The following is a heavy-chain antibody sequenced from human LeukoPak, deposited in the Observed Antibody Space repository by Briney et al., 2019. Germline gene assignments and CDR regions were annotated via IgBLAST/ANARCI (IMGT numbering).Heavy chain of an antibody. J-gene: IGHJ1*01. CDR1: GYIFTNYD. D-gene: IGHD3-22*01. V-gene: IGHV1-2*02. CDR3: ARGSYDSSDFEYFHH. CDR2: INPNSGGT. Sequence: ASVKVSCKASGYIFTNYDINWVRQAPGQGLEWMGWINPNSGGTNYEQKFQGRVTMTRDTSIGTAYMELNRLRSDDTAVYYCARGSYDSSDFEYFHHWGQGTLVTVSS.